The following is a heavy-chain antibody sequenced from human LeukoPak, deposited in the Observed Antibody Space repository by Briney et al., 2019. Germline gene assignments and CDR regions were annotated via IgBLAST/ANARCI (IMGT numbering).Heavy chain of an antibody. CDR1: GGPISGYT. Sequence: PSETLSLTCLVSGGPISGYTWNWIRQSPGKGLEYIGSIHDSGGPNYSPSLSSRVTISVDTSKSQFSLKLRSVTAADTAVYYCARASTTVVTPLDYWGQGTLVTVSS. CDR2: IHDSGGP. J-gene: IGHJ4*02. CDR3: ARASTTVVTPLDY. V-gene: IGHV4-59*01. D-gene: IGHD4-23*01.